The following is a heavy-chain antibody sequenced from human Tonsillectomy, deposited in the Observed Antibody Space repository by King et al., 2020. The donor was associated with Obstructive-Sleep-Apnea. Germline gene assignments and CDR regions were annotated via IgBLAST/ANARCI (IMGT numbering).Heavy chain of an antibody. V-gene: IGHV4-34*12. D-gene: IGHD4-11*01. CDR3: ATLYSGTDY. CDR1: CVSFSDHY. CDR2: SIHSGST. Sequence: VQLQQLCAGLVKPSESLSLTCAGYCVSFSDHYLMWIRQTPGKGLEWMGVSIHSGSTNYNPSLKSRVTIVDTSKNQFSLNLSSVTAADTAVYYCATLYSGTDYWGQGTLVTVSS. J-gene: IGHJ4*02.